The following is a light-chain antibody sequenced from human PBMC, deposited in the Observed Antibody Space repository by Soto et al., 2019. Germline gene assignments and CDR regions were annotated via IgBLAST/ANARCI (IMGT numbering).Light chain of an antibody. Sequence: TRSASSLSVDLGGRRTITCQASQSISRYLNWYQQKPGKAPNLLIYVASSLQSEVPSRFSGSGSGTDFTLTITSLQPEDFATYYCQQSYGTPITLGQGTRLEIK. CDR2: VAS. J-gene: IGKJ5*01. V-gene: IGKV1-39*01. CDR3: QQSYGTPIT. CDR1: QSISRY.